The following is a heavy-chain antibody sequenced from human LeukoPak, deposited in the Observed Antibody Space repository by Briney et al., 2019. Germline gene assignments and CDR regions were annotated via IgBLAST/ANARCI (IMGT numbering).Heavy chain of an antibody. CDR1: GFTFSSYW. V-gene: IGHV3-74*01. Sequence: PGGSLRLSCAASGFTFSSYWRHWVRQAPGKGLVWVSRINSDGSSTSYADSVKGRFTISRDNAKNTLYLQMNSLRAEDTAVYYCARGYCSSTSCYERNAFDIWGQGTMVTVSS. D-gene: IGHD2-2*01. J-gene: IGHJ3*02. CDR2: INSDGSST. CDR3: ARGYCSSTSCYERNAFDI.